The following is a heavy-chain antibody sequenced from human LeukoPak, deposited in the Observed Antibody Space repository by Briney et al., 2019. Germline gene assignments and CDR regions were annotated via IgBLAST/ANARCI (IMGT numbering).Heavy chain of an antibody. CDR1: GFTFSSYD. CDR2: IGYDGSNK. Sequence: PGGSLRLSCAASGFTFSSYDMHWVRQAPGKGLEWVAFIGYDGSNKYYADSVKGRFTISRDNSKDTLYLQMNSLRSEDTAVYYCAPDGTPALGGVVAAATNAAFGGWGHRTTVTAAS. D-gene: IGHD2-15*01. V-gene: IGHV3-30*02. CDR3: APDGTPALGGVVAAATNAAFGG. J-gene: IGHJ3*01.